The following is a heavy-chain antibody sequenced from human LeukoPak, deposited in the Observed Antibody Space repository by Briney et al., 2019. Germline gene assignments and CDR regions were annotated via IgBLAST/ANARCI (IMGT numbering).Heavy chain of an antibody. J-gene: IGHJ3*02. CDR1: GGSISSYY. V-gene: IGHV4-59*01. CDR3: ARDGGILTHDAFDI. Sequence: SETLSLTCTVSGGSISSYYWSWIRQPPGKGLEWIGYIYYSGSTNHNPSLKSRVTISVDTSKNQFSLKLSSVTAADTAVYYCARDGGILTHDAFDIWGQGTMVTVSA. CDR2: IYYSGST. D-gene: IGHD3-9*01.